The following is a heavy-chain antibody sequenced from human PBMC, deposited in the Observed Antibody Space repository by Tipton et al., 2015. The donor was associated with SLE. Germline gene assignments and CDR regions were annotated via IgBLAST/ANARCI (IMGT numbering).Heavy chain of an antibody. V-gene: IGHV4-39*07. D-gene: IGHD1/OR15-1a*01. CDR3: VRGEEQNYYYTDV. CDR2: IYYSGSV. J-gene: IGHJ6*03. Sequence: TLPLTCTVSGGSVSSRTYYWGWIRQPPGKGLEWIGSIYYSGSVYSHPSLKSRVTISVDTYTNQFSLKLSSVTAADSAVYYCVRGEEQNYYYTDVWGKGTAVIVSS. CDR1: GGSVSSRTYY.